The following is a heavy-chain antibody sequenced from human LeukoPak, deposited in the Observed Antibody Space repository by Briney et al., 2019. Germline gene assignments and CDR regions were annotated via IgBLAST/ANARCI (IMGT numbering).Heavy chain of an antibody. J-gene: IGHJ1*01. CDR1: GGTFSSYA. Sequence: SVKVSCKASGGTFSSYAISWVRQAPGQGLEWMGGIIPIFGTANYAQKFQGRVTITTDESTSTAYMELSSLRSEDTAVYYCATGGGYCSGGSCYMYYFQHWARAPWPPSPQ. CDR3: ATGGGYCSGGSCYMYYFQH. V-gene: IGHV1-69*05. CDR2: IIPIFGTA. D-gene: IGHD2-15*01.